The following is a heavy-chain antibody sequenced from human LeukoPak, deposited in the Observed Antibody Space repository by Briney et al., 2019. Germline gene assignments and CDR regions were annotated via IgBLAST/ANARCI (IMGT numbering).Heavy chain of an antibody. J-gene: IGHJ4*02. Sequence: GASVKVSCKASGYTFTGYYIHWMRQAPGQGLEWMGKINPSGGSTSYAQKFQGRVTMTRDTSTSTAYMELRSLRSDDTAVYYCARVRGSYYFDYWGQGTLVTVSS. D-gene: IGHD1-26*01. V-gene: IGHV1-46*01. CDR1: GYTFTGYY. CDR3: ARVRGSYYFDY. CDR2: INPSGGST.